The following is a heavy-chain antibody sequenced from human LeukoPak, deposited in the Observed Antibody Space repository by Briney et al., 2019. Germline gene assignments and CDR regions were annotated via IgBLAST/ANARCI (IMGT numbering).Heavy chain of an antibody. V-gene: IGHV4-4*07. CDR3: ARETDVNSITGYDY. D-gene: IGHD1-20*01. Sequence: SETLSLTCTVSGGSISSYYWSWIRQPAGKGLEWIVRIYTSGSTNYNPSLKSRVTMSVDTSKNQFSLKLSSVTAADTAVYYCARETDVNSITGYDYWGQGTLVTVSS. CDR2: IYTSGST. J-gene: IGHJ4*02. CDR1: GGSISSYY.